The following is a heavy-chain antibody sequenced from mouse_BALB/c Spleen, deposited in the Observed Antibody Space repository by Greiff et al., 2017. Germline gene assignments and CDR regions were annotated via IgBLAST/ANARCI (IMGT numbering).Heavy chain of an antibody. CDR2: ISNGGGST. D-gene: IGHD1-1*01. J-gene: IGHJ3*01. V-gene: IGHV5-12-2*01. CDR1: GFTFSSYT. CDR3: ARRDGSSPFAY. Sequence: VQLKESGGGLVQPGGSLKLSCAASGFTFSSYTMSWVRQTPEKRLEWVAYISNGGGSTYYPDTVKGRFTISRDNAKNTLYLQMSSLKSEDTAMYYCARRDGSSPFAYWGQGTLVTVSA.